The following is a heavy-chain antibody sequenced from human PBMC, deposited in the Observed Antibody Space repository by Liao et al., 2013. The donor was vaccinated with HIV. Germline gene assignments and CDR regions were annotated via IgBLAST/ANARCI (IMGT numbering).Heavy chain of an antibody. CDR2: IYTSGST. CDR3: ARGRLREDFDI. V-gene: IGHV4-61*02. CDR1: GGSISSGSYY. D-gene: IGHD5-12*01. Sequence: QVQLQESGPGLVKPSQTLSLTCTVSGGSISSGSYYWSWIRQPAGKGLEWIGRIYTSGSTKYNPSLKSRVTISVDTSKNQFSLKLSSVTAADTAVYYCARGRLREDFDIWGQGTMVTVSS. J-gene: IGHJ3*02.